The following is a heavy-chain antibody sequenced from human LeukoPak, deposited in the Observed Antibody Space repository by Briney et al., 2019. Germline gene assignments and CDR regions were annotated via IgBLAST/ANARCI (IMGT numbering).Heavy chain of an antibody. CDR3: ARSEVEGRPTSLTGYLFDY. CDR2: IYTSGST. D-gene: IGHD3-9*01. J-gene: IGHJ4*02. CDR1: GGSISSGSYY. V-gene: IGHV4-61*02. Sequence: PSETLSLTCTVSGGSISSGSYYWSWIRQPAGKGLEWIGRIYTSGSTNYNPSLKSRVTISVDKSKNQFSLKLSSVTAADTAVYYCARSEVEGRPTSLTGYLFDYWGQGTLVTVSS.